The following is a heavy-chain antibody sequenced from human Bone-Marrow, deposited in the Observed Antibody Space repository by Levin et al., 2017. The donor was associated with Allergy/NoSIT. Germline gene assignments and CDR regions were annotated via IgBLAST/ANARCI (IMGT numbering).Heavy chain of an antibody. CDR2: AYYSGSA. V-gene: IGHV4-39*07. CDR1: NGSISSSSYY. Sequence: SQTLSLTCTVSNGSISSSSYYWGWIRQPPGKGLEWIGSAYYSGSAYYNPSLKSRVTISVDTSKSQFFLKLTSLTAADTAVYYCARDRRAIFGAGDGFDIWGQGTRVTVSS. D-gene: IGHD3-3*01. CDR3: ARDRRAIFGAGDGFDI. J-gene: IGHJ3*02.